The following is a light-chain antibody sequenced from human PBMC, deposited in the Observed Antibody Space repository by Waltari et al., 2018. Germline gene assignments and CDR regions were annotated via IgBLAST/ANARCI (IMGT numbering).Light chain of an antibody. CDR2: GAS. CDR1: QRISSY. J-gene: IGKJ3*01. V-gene: IGKV1-39*01. Sequence: DIQMTQSPSFLSASVGDRVTITCRASQRISSYLNWYQMKPGKAPELLIYGASTVQSGVPSRFSGSGFGTDFTLTISSLQPEDFATYYCQQTYNLITFGPETKVDLK. CDR3: QQTYNLIT.